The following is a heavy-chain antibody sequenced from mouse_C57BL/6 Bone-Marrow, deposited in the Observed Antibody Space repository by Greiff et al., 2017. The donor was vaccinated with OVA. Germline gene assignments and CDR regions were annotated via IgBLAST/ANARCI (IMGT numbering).Heavy chain of an antibody. CDR1: GFTFSSYA. D-gene: IGHD2-4*01. V-gene: IGHV5-9-1*02. Sequence: KLMESGEGLVKPGGSLKLSCAASGFTFSSYAMSWVRQTPEKRLEWVAYISSGGDYIYYADTVKGRFTISRDNARNTLYLQMSSLKSEDTAMYYCTRPSDDYGFAYWGQGTLVTVSA. CDR3: TRPSDDYGFAY. CDR2: ISSGGDYI. J-gene: IGHJ3*01.